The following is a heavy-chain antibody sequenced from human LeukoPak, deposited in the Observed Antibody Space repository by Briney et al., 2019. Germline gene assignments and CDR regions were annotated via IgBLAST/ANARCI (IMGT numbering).Heavy chain of an antibody. D-gene: IGHD3-10*01. CDR3: AREANYYGSGSYPAY. Sequence: ASVKVSCKASGYTFTSYYMHWVRQAPGQRLEWMGIINPSGGSTSYAQKFQGRVTMTRDMSTSTVYMELSSLRSEDTAVYYCAREANYYGSGSYPAYWGQGTLVTVSS. J-gene: IGHJ4*02. V-gene: IGHV1-46*01. CDR1: GYTFTSYY. CDR2: INPSGGST.